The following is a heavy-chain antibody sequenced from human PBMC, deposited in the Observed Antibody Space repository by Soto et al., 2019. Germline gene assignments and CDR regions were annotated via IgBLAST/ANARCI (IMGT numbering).Heavy chain of an antibody. V-gene: IGHV5-51*01. Sequence: GESLKISCKGSGYSFTSYWIGWVRQMPGKGLEWMGIIYPGDSDTRYSPSFQGQVTISADKSISTAYLQWSSLKASDTAMYYCARSPLYDFWSGYYTGGNWFDPWGQGTLVTVSS. CDR1: GYSFTSYW. J-gene: IGHJ5*02. D-gene: IGHD3-3*01. CDR2: IYPGDSDT. CDR3: ARSPLYDFWSGYYTGGNWFDP.